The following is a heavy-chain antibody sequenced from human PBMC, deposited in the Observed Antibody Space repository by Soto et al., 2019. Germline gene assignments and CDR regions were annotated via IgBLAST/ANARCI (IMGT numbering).Heavy chain of an antibody. CDR1: GFTFSSYA. D-gene: IGHD3-3*01. Sequence: EVQLLESGGGLVQPGGSLRLSCAASGFTFSSYAMSWVRQAPGKGLEWVSAISGSGGSTYYADSVKGRFTISRDNSKNTLYLQMNSLRAEDTAVYYCAKDKDYDFWSGSSYYFDYWGQGPLVTVSS. CDR3: AKDKDYDFWSGSSYYFDY. J-gene: IGHJ4*02. V-gene: IGHV3-23*01. CDR2: ISGSGGST.